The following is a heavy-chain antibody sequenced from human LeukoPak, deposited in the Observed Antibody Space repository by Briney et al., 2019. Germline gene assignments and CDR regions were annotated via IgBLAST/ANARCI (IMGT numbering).Heavy chain of an antibody. V-gene: IGHV3-7*03. D-gene: IGHD3-10*01. CDR2: INSDGSEG. J-gene: IGHJ4*02. CDR3: AKGSF. Sequence: GGSLRLSCAVSGFTFSGFWMSWSRQAPGKGLEWVASINSDGSEGYYADVVKGRFTISRDNAKNSLYLQINSLRAEDTAAYYCAKGSFWGQGTLVTVSS. CDR1: GFTFSGFW.